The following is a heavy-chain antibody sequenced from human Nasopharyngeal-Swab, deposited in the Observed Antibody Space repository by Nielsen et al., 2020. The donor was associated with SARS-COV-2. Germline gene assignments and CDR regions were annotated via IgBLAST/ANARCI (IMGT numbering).Heavy chain of an antibody. CDR2: ISYDGSNK. CDR1: GFTFSSYG. J-gene: IGHJ4*02. Sequence: SLKISCAASGFTFSSYGMHWVRQAPGKGLEWVAVISYDGSNKYYADSVKGRFTISRDNSKNTLYLQMNSLRAEDTAVYYCAKYGLRGWFGEFIDYWGQGTLVTVSS. CDR3: AKYGLRGWFGEFIDY. V-gene: IGHV3-30*18. D-gene: IGHD3-10*01.